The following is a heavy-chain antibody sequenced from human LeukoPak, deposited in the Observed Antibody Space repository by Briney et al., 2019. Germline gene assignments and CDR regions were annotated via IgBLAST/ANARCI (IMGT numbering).Heavy chain of an antibody. V-gene: IGHV4-61*02. CDR1: GGSISSGSYY. Sequence: SETLSLTCTVSGGSISSGSYYWSWIRQPAGKGLEWIGRIYTSGSTNYNPSLKSRVTISVDTSKNQFSLKLSSVTAADTAVYYCARDSSSWDCYYYGMDVWGQGTTVTVSS. CDR3: ARDSSSWDCYYYGMDV. J-gene: IGHJ6*02. D-gene: IGHD6-13*01. CDR2: IYTSGST.